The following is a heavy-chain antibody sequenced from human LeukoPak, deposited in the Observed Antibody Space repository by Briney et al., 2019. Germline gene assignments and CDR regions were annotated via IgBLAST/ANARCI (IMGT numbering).Heavy chain of an antibody. V-gene: IGHV3-23*01. J-gene: IGHJ4*02. Sequence: QPGGSLRLSCEVSGFTFSSFSMSWVRQAPGKGLEWVSDISGSGTNTHYADSVKGRFTISRDNFKNTLYVQMNSLRAEDTAVYYCASSHVLRYFDWLLPFDYWGQGTLVTVSS. CDR1: GFTFSSFS. CDR2: ISGSGTNT. CDR3: ASSHVLRYFDWLLPFDY. D-gene: IGHD3-9*01.